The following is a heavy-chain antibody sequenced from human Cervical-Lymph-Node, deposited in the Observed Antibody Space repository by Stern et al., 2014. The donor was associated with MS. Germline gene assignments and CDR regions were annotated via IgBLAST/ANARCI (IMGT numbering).Heavy chain of an antibody. V-gene: IGHV2-5*02. J-gene: IGHJ4*02. CDR2: MYWDDDK. CDR3: AHRDSVLASFNY. Sequence: QITLNESGPTLVKSTQTLTLTCTFSGFSLSTTGVGVGWIRQPPGKALEWLALMYWDDDKRYSPSLRSRLIITKDTSKNQVVLTVTNMDPVDTATYYCAHRDSVLASFNYWGLGTLVTVSS. CDR1: GFSLSTTGVG. D-gene: IGHD5/OR15-5a*01.